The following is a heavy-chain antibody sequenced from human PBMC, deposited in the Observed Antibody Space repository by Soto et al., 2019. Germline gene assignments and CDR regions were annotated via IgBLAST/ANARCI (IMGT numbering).Heavy chain of an antibody. J-gene: IGHJ6*03. Sequence: GGSLRLSCAASGFTFSSYDMHWVRQATGKGLEWVSAIGTAGDTYYPGSVKGRFTISRENAKNSLYLQMNSLRAGDTAVYYCARGSTYYYYMDVWGKGTTVTVSS. CDR1: GFTFSSYD. CDR3: ARGSTYYYYMDV. CDR2: IGTAGDT. V-gene: IGHV3-13*01.